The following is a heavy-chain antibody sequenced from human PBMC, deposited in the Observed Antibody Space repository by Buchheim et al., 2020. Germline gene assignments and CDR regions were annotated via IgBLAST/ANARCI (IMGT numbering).Heavy chain of an antibody. J-gene: IGHJ6*02. CDR2: IKEDGSEG. CDR3: ARGTRDYYGMDV. V-gene: IGHV3-7*01. Sequence: EVQLVESGGGLVQPGRSLRLSCAASGFTFSSYWMTWVRQAPGKGLEWVANIKEDGSEGYYVDSVKGRFTISSDNAMNSLFLQRSSLRAEDTAVYYCARGTRDYYGMDVWGQGTT. CDR1: GFTFSSYW.